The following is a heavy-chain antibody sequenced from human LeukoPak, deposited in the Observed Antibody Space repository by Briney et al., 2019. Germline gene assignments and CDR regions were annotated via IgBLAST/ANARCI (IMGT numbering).Heavy chain of an antibody. D-gene: IGHD3-9*01. J-gene: IGHJ4*02. CDR2: INHSGST. CDR1: GGSFSGYY. CDR3: ARDSAYYDILTGYHPFDY. Sequence: SETLSLTCAVYGGSFSGYYWSWIRQPPGKGLEWIGEINHSGSTNYNPSLKSRVTISVDTSKNQFSLKLSSVTAADTAVYYCARDSAYYDILTGYHPFDYWGQGTLVTVSS. V-gene: IGHV4-34*01.